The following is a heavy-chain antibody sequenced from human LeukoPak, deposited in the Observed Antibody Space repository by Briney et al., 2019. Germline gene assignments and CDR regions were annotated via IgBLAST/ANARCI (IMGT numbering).Heavy chain of an antibody. CDR1: GFTFSSYA. Sequence: GRSLRLPCAASGFTFSSYAMSWVRQAPGKGLEWVSAISGSGGSTYYADSVKGRFTISRDNSKNTLYLQMNSLRAEDTAVYYCAKDPYYVVPAAILGVYYYGMDVWGQGTTVTVSS. V-gene: IGHV3-23*01. D-gene: IGHD2-2*02. CDR3: AKDPYYVVPAAILGVYYYGMDV. CDR2: ISGSGGST. J-gene: IGHJ6*02.